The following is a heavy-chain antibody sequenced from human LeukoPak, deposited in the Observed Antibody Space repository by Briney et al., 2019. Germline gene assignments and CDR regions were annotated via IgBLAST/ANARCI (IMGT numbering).Heavy chain of an antibody. Sequence: PGGSLRLSCAASGFTFSSYSMNWVRQAPGKGLEWVSSISSRSYIYYADSVKGRFTISRDNAKNSLYLQMNSLRAEDTAVYYCAREESYYDYVWGSYRHYYFDYWGQGTLVTVSS. CDR2: ISSRSYI. CDR1: GFTFSSYS. CDR3: AREESYYDYVWGSYRHYYFDY. V-gene: IGHV3-21*01. D-gene: IGHD3-16*02. J-gene: IGHJ4*02.